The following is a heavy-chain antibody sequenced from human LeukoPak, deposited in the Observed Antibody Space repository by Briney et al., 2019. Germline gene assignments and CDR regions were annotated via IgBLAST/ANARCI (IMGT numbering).Heavy chain of an antibody. D-gene: IGHD6-19*01. CDR1: GGSISSSSYY. CDR2: IYYSGST. Sequence: SETLSLTCTVSGGSISSSSYYWGWIRQPPGKGLEWIGSIYYSGSTYYNPSLKSRVTISVDTSKNQFSLKLSSVTAADTAVYYCARDQWLGSYFDYWGQGTLVTVSS. J-gene: IGHJ4*02. CDR3: ARDQWLGSYFDY. V-gene: IGHV4-39*07.